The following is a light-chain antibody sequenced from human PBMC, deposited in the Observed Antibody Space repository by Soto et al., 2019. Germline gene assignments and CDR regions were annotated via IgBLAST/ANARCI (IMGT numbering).Light chain of an antibody. CDR3: QHYNSYLGT. Sequence: DFQMTQSPSTLSASVGDRVTITCRASQNINNWLAWYQQKPGKAPNLLIYDASTLQSGVPSRFSGSGSWTEFTLTINGLQPDDFATYYCQHYNSYLGTFGQGTKVDIK. V-gene: IGKV1-5*01. J-gene: IGKJ1*01. CDR1: QNINNW. CDR2: DAS.